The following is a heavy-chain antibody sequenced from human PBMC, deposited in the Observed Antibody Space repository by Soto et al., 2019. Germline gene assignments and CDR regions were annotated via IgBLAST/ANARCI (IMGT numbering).Heavy chain of an antibody. CDR1: GFTFSSYA. J-gene: IGHJ6*02. CDR2: ISYDGSNK. D-gene: IGHD4-4*01. V-gene: IGHV3-30-3*01. CDR3: ARGDYSKYGMDV. Sequence: GSLRLSCAASGFTFSSYAMHWVRQAPGKGLEWVVVISYDGSNKYYADSVKGRFTISRDNSKNTLYLQMNSLRAEDTAVYYCARGDYSKYGMDVWGQGTTVTVSS.